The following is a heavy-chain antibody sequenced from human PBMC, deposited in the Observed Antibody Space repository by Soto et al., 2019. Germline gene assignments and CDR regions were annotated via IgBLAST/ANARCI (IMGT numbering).Heavy chain of an antibody. Sequence: LSLTCTVSGGSISSGGYYWSWIRQHPGKGLEWIGYIYYSGSTYYNPSLKSRVTISVDTSKNQFSLKLSFVTAADTAVYYCARVRHYYDSSGYYYGGAPRFYFDYWGQGTLVTVSS. V-gene: IGHV4-31*03. D-gene: IGHD3-22*01. CDR3: ARVRHYYDSSGYYYGGAPRFYFDY. J-gene: IGHJ4*02. CDR1: GGSISSGGYY. CDR2: IYYSGST.